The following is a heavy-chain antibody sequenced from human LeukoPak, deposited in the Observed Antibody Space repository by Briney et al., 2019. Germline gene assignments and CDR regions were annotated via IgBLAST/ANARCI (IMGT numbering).Heavy chain of an antibody. D-gene: IGHD3-22*01. CDR1: GGSISSSSYY. Sequence: PSETLSLTCTVSGGSISSSSYYWGWIRQPPGKGLEWIGSIYYSGSTYYNPSLKSRVTISVDTSKNQFSLKLSSVTAADTAVSYCARPATYYYDSSGYTDAFDIWGQGAMVTVSS. J-gene: IGHJ3*02. CDR3: ARPATYYYDSSGYTDAFDI. V-gene: IGHV4-39*01. CDR2: IYYSGST.